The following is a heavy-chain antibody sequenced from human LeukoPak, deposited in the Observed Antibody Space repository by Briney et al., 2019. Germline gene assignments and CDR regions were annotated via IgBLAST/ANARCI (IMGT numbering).Heavy chain of an antibody. CDR3: ATSPRGYNNWFDP. D-gene: IGHD6-25*01. V-gene: IGHV4-59*01. Sequence: SETLSLTCTVSGGSISSYYWSWIRQPPGKGLEWIGYIYYSGSTNYIPSLKSRVTISVDTSKNQFSLKLSSVTAADTAVYYCATSPRGYNNWFDPWGQGTLVTVSS. CDR2: IYYSGST. CDR1: GGSISSYY. J-gene: IGHJ5*02.